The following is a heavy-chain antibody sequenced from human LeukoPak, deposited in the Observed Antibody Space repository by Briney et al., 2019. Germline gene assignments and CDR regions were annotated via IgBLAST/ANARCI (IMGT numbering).Heavy chain of an antibody. Sequence: ASVNVSFKASAYTFTVYYMHWVRQAPGQGLEWMGWINPNSGGTNYAQKFQGRVTMTRDTSISTAYMELSRLRSDDTAVYYCARGGNDYGDYGAAFDIWGQGTMVTVSS. CDR3: ARGGNDYGDYGAAFDI. V-gene: IGHV1-2*02. CDR1: AYTFTVYY. CDR2: INPNSGGT. J-gene: IGHJ3*02. D-gene: IGHD4-17*01.